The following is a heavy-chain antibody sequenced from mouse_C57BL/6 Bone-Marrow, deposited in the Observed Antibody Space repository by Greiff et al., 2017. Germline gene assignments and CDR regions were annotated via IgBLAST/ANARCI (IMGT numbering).Heavy chain of an antibody. V-gene: IGHV1-81*01. CDR2: IYPRSGNT. D-gene: IGHD2-1*01. CDR3: ARGGYYGNFLAY. J-gene: IGHJ3*01. CDR1: GYTFTSYG. Sequence: VQLQQSGAELARPGASVKLSCKASGYTFTSYGISWVKQRTGQGLEWIGEIYPRSGNTYYNEKFKGKATLTADKSSSTAYMELRSLTSEDSAVYVCARGGYYGNFLAYWGQGTLVTVSA.